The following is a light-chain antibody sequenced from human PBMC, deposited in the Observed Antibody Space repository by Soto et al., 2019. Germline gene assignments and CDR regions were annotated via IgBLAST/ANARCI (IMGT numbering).Light chain of an antibody. CDR3: CSYAGSTTYV. V-gene: IGLV2-23*02. CDR2: EVI. CDR1: SSNVGSYNL. J-gene: IGLJ1*01. Sequence: QSVLTQPASVSGSPGQSITVSCTGSSSNVGSYNLVSWYQHHPGKAPELMIYEVIKRPSGVSNRFSGSKSGNTASLTISGLQAEDEADYYCCSYAGSTTYVFGTGTKLTVL.